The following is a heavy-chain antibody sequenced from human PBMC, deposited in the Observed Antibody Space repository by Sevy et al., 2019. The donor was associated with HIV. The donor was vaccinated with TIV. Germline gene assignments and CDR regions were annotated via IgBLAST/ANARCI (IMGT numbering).Heavy chain of an antibody. CDR3: AGENAWGRGYS. Sequence: SETLSLTCTVSGGSITSLYWNWIRQPPGKGLEWIANIYYNGHINHNPSLKSRVTLSLDTSKNQFSLRLSSVTAVDTAMYYCAGENAWGRGYSWGQGTLVTVSS. V-gene: IGHV4-59*08. CDR2: IYYNGHI. J-gene: IGHJ4*02. D-gene: IGHD1-26*01. CDR1: GGSITSLY.